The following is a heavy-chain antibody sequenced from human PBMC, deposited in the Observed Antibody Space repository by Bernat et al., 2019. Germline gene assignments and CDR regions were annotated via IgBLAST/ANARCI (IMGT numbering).Heavy chain of an antibody. CDR1: GFTFSSYA. CDR3: ARDLPGSSSSWTGFDY. V-gene: IGHV3-30-3*01. Sequence: QVQLVESGGGVVQPGRSLRLSCAASGFTFSSYAMHWVRQAPGKGLEWVAVISYDGSNKYYADSVKGRFTISRDNSKNSLYLQMNSLRAEDTAVYYCARDLPGSSSSWTGFDYWGQGTLVTVSS. D-gene: IGHD6-13*01. J-gene: IGHJ4*02. CDR2: ISYDGSNK.